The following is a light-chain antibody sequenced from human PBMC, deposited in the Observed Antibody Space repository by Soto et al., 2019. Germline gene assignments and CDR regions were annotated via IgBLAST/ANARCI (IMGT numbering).Light chain of an antibody. Sequence: DIQMTQSPSSLSASVGDRVTITCRASQGIYNYLAWYQQKPGKVPKLLIYGASTLESGVPSRFSGSGSGTDFPLTISGLQPEDVANYYCQKYNSLPITFGQGTRLEIK. J-gene: IGKJ5*01. CDR2: GAS. CDR3: QKYNSLPIT. CDR1: QGIYNY. V-gene: IGKV1-27*01.